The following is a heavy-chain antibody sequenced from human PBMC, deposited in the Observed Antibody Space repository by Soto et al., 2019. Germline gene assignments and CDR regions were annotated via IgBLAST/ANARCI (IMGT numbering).Heavy chain of an antibody. CDR3: ARDLGDCGGDCFDDTFDI. Sequence: QVQLVQSGAEVKKPGASLKVSCKASGYTFTSYGVSWVRQAPGQGLEWMGWISAYNGETNYAQKLKGRVSMTTDTCTSTAFMELRIMGSDDTAVDYCARDLGDCGGDCFDDTFDIWGQGTMVTVSS. J-gene: IGHJ3*02. CDR2: ISAYNGET. CDR1: GYTFTSYG. D-gene: IGHD2-21*02. V-gene: IGHV1-18*01.